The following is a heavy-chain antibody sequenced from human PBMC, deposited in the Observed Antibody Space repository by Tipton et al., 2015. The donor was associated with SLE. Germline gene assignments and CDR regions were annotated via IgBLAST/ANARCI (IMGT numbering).Heavy chain of an antibody. CDR2: IYTSGST. D-gene: IGHD6-13*01. J-gene: IGHJ3*02. CDR3: ARDEYSSSWYTGGDAFDI. V-gene: IGHV4-61*02. CDR1: GGSISSSSYY. Sequence: TLSLTCTVSGGSISSSSYYWSWIRQPAGKGLEWIGRIYTSGSTNYNPSLKSRVTISVDTSKNQFSLKLSSVTAADTAVYYCARDEYSSSWYTGGDAFDIWGQGTMVTVSS.